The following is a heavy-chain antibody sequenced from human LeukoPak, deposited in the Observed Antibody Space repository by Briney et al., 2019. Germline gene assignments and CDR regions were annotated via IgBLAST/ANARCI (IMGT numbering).Heavy chain of an antibody. CDR1: GFTFRSYA. Sequence: GGSLRLSCEASGFTFRSYAVHWVRQAPGKGLEWVAVISYDGSNKYYADSVKGRFTISRDNSKNTLYLQMNSLRAEDTALFYCARDGGDTTGQYWTGYFDYWGQGTLVTVSS. J-gene: IGHJ4*02. V-gene: IGHV3-30-3*01. CDR3: ARDGGDTTGQYWTGYFDY. CDR2: ISYDGSNK. D-gene: IGHD1-26*01.